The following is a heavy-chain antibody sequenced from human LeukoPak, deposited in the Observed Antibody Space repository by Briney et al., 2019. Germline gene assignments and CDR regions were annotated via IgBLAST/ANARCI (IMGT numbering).Heavy chain of an antibody. CDR3: ARDRDGDVWGSYLGAFDV. J-gene: IGHJ3*01. Sequence: GGSLRLSCAASGFTFSTYAMTWVRQAPGQGLEWLSLISGTGGSTYYADSVKGRFTISRDKFKNTLYLQMHSLRDEDTAVFYCARDRDGDVWGSYLGAFDVWGHGTTVTVSS. CDR1: GFTFSTYA. V-gene: IGHV3-23*01. CDR2: ISGTGGST. D-gene: IGHD3-16*01.